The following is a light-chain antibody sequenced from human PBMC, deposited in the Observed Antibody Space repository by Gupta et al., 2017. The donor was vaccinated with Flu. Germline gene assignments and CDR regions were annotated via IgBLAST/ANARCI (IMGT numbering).Light chain of an antibody. CDR2: EIS. CDR3: CSNGATDL. Sequence: GTTRDVDTYHYVSRYQQHPGLFLKHMIYEISKRPAGGSDRFSGAKSGTSASLTISGLQAEDDADYYSCSNGATDLFGGGTKLTVL. V-gene: IGLV2-11*03. CDR1: TRDVDTYHY. J-gene: IGLJ2*01.